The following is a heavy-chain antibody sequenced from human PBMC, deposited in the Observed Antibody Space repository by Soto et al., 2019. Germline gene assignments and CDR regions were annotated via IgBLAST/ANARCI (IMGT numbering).Heavy chain of an antibody. CDR1: GESFSGYY. V-gene: IGHV4-34*01. CDR2: INHSGST. CDR3: AREAARWLQLNPTECGMDV. D-gene: IGHD5-12*01. J-gene: IGHJ6*02. Sequence: SETLSLTCAVYGESFSGYYWSWIRQPPGKGLEWIGEINHSGSTNYNPSLKSRVTISVDTSKNQFSLKLSSVTAADTAVYYCAREAARWLQLNPTECGMDVWGQGTTVT.